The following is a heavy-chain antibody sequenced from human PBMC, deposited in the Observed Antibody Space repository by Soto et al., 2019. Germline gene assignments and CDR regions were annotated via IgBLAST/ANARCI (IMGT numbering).Heavy chain of an antibody. Sequence: SETLSLTCTVSGGSISSSSYYWGWIRQPPGKGLEWIGSIYYSGSTYYNPSLKSRVTISVDTSKNQFSLKLSSVTAADTAVYYCARPRGIVVVPAAMVGPDYYLDVWGKGTTVTVSS. CDR1: GGSISSSSYY. J-gene: IGHJ6*03. CDR3: ARPRGIVVVPAAMVGPDYYLDV. D-gene: IGHD2-2*01. V-gene: IGHV4-39*01. CDR2: IYYSGST.